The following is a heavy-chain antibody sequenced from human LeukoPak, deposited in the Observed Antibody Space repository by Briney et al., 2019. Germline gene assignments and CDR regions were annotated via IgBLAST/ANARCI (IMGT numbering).Heavy chain of an antibody. J-gene: IGHJ5*02. V-gene: IGHV5-51*01. CDR2: SYPSGSDT. Sequence: SLKISSKTSGYRSMYRYIGWGLQTPGRDLEWMGISYPSGSDTRYNPSLEGQVIISADTSITTSYLHLTSLDASDSGMYYCARLTNSGAYRAWFDLW. CDR3: ARLTNSGAYRAWFDL. D-gene: IGHD4-23*01. CDR1: GYRSMYRY.